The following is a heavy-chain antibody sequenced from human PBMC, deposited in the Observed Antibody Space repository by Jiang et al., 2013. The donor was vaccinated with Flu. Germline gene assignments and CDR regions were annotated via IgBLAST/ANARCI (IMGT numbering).Heavy chain of an antibody. CDR1: GGTFSSYA. Sequence: SGAEVKKPGSSVKVSCKASGGTFSSYAISWVRQAPGQGLEWMGRIIPILGIANYAQKFQGRVTITADKSTSTAYMELSSLRSEDTAVYYCARESEGYRPYYYYGMDVWGKGTTVTVSS. J-gene: IGHJ6*04. CDR2: IIPILGIA. D-gene: IGHD6-13*01. CDR3: ARESEGYRPYYYYGMDV. V-gene: IGHV1-69*04.